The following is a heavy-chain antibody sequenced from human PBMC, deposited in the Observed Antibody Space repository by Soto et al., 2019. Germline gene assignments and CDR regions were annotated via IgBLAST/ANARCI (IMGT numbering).Heavy chain of an antibody. CDR3: ARDGVKGGGSGSYTPSDGYYYYMDV. CDR2: ISSSGSTI. D-gene: IGHD3-10*01. Sequence: GGSLRLSCAASGFTFSDYYMSWIRQAPGKGLEWVSYISSSGSTIYYADSVKGRFTISRDKAKNSLYLQMNSLRAEDTAVYYCARDGVKGGGSGSYTPSDGYYYYMDVWGKGTTVTVSS. J-gene: IGHJ6*03. CDR1: GFTFSDYY. V-gene: IGHV3-11*01.